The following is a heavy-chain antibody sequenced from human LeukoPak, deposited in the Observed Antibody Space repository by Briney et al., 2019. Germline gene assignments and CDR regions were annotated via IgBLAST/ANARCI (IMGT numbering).Heavy chain of an antibody. Sequence: ASVKVSCKASGYTFTSYGISWVRQAPGQGLEWMGWISAYNGNTNYAQKLQGRVTMTTDTSTSTAYMEPRSLRSDDTAVYYCARVADGSSTSCYDYWGQGTLVTVSS. V-gene: IGHV1-18*01. D-gene: IGHD2-2*01. CDR3: ARVADGSSTSCYDY. J-gene: IGHJ4*02. CDR2: ISAYNGNT. CDR1: GYTFTSYG.